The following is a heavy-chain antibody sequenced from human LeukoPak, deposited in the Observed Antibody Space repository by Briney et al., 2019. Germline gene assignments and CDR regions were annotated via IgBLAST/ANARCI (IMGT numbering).Heavy chain of an antibody. CDR2: IYYSGST. D-gene: IGHD2-15*01. J-gene: IGHJ4*02. CDR3: ARGSWFHSHFDY. Sequence: SETLSLTCAVYGGSFSSYYWSWIRQPPGKGLEWIGYIYYSGSTNYNPSLKSRVTISVDTSKNQFSLKLSSVTAADTAVYYCARGSWFHSHFDYWGQGTLVTVSS. CDR1: GGSFSSYY. V-gene: IGHV4-59*01.